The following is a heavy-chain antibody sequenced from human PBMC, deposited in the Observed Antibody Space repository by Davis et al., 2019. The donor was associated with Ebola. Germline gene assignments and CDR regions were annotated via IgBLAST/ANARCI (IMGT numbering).Heavy chain of an antibody. Sequence: GESLKISCQGSGYSFPSYWIGWVRHMPGKGLEWMGIIYPGDSVTRYSPSFQGQVTISADKSISTAYLQWSSLKASDTAMYYCARLVPAAIASWWFDPWGQGTLVTVSS. CDR2: IYPGDSVT. J-gene: IGHJ5*02. D-gene: IGHD2-2*01. CDR3: ARLVPAAIASWWFDP. V-gene: IGHV5-51*01. CDR1: GYSFPSYW.